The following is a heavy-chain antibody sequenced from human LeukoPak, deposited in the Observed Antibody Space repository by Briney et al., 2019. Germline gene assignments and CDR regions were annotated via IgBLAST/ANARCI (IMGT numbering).Heavy chain of an antibody. D-gene: IGHD3-22*01. J-gene: IGHJ4*02. V-gene: IGHV3-30*04. CDR3: ARGSANYYDSSGYYYLSLDY. CDR1: GFIFSSYA. CDR2: ISYDGSNK. Sequence: GMSLSLSCAASGFIFSSYAMHWVRRAPGKGLEWVALISYDGSNKYYADSVKGRFTISRDNSKNTLYLQMNSLRAEDTTVYYCARGSANYYDSSGYYYLSLDYWGQGTLVTVSS.